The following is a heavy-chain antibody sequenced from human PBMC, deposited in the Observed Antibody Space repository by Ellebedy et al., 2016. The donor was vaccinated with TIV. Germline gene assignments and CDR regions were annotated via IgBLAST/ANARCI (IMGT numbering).Heavy chain of an antibody. J-gene: IGHJ4*02. V-gene: IGHV1-2*04. CDR1: GYTFIGYY. D-gene: IGHD6-19*01. Sequence: ASVKVSCKASGYTFIGYYIHWVRQAPGQGLEWMGWINPDSGGTTYAQKLQGWVTMTRDTSISTAYMELSRLKSDDTALYYCARIVRGSSGFDYWGQGTLVTVSS. CDR3: ARIVRGSSGFDY. CDR2: INPDSGGT.